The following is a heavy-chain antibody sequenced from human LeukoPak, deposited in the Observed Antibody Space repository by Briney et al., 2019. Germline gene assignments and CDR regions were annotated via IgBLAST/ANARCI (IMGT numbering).Heavy chain of an antibody. Sequence: HPGGSLRLSCAASGFTFSSYAMSWVRQAPGKGLEWVSAISGSGGSTCYADSVKGRFTISRDNSKNTLYLQMNGLRAEDTAVYYCAKDPGPYYHDSRSWFDPWGQGTLVTVSS. CDR2: ISGSGGST. J-gene: IGHJ5*02. V-gene: IGHV3-23*01. CDR1: GFTFSSYA. CDR3: AKDPGPYYHDSRSWFDP. D-gene: IGHD3-22*01.